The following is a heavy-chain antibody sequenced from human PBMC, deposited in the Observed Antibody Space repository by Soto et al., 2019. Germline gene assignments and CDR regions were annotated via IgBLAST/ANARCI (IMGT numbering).Heavy chain of an antibody. D-gene: IGHD3-16*01. CDR3: ARIKASSMDV. CDR1: GYPFISYG. CDR2: INVYSGNT. V-gene: IGHV1-18*01. Sequence: QVLLVQSGGEVKKPGASVKLSCNTSGYPFISYGISWVRQAPGQGPEWMGWINVYSGNTDYAQKLRDRITVTTDTSTSTAYMEPRSLRSDDTAVYYCARIKASSMDVWGQGTRVTVSS. J-gene: IGHJ6*02.